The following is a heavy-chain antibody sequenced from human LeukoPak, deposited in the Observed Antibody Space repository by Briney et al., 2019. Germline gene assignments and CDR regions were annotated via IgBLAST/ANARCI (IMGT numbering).Heavy chain of an antibody. CDR3: ARREYYFDY. Sequence: SETLSLTCTVSGGSISSTSYYWGWIRQPPGKGLEWIGSVSYSGSTYYNPSLKSRVTISVDTSKNQFSLKLSSVTAADTAVYYCARREYYFDYWGQGTLVTVSS. CDR1: GGSISSTSYY. D-gene: IGHD3-10*01. V-gene: IGHV4-39*01. CDR2: VSYSGST. J-gene: IGHJ4*02.